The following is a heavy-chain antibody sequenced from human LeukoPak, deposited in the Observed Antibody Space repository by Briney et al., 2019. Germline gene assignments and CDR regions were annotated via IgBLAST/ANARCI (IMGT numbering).Heavy chain of an antibody. CDR1: GGSISSGGYY. V-gene: IGHV4-31*03. CDR2: IYYSGST. D-gene: IGHD4-11*01. Sequence: SETLSLTCTVSGGSISSGGYYWSWIRQHPGKGLEWIGYIYYSGSTYYNPSLKSRATISVDTSKNQFSLKLSSVTAADTAVYYCARGSGSVTTVDYWGQGTLVTVSS. CDR3: ARGSGSVTTVDY. J-gene: IGHJ4*02.